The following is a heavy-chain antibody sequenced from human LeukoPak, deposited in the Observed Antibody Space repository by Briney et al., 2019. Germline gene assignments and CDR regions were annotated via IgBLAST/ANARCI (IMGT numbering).Heavy chain of an antibody. CDR2: INSDGSST. J-gene: IGHJ6*02. CDR3: ARDTGDSGSSWYFYYYYYGMDV. Sequence: QPGGSLRLSCAASGFTFSSYWMYWVRQAPGKGLVWVSRINSDGSSTSYADSVKGRFTISRDNAKNTLYLQMNSLRAEDTAVYYCARDTGDSGSSWYFYYYYYGMDVWGQGTTVTVSS. V-gene: IGHV3-74*01. D-gene: IGHD6-13*01. CDR1: GFTFSSYW.